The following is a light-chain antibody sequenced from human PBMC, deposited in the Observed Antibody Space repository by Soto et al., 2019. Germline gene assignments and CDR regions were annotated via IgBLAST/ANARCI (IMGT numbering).Light chain of an antibody. J-gene: IGLJ1*01. V-gene: IGLV2-14*01. CDR1: SSDVGLYEF. CDR3: NSYTRFSTYV. Sequence: QSALTQPASVSGSPGQSITISCTGASSDVGLYEFVSWYQHHPGKAPKLLIFEVSYRPSGVSSRFSGSKSGNTASLTISGLQAEDEADYYCNSYTRFSTYVFGTGTKLTVL. CDR2: EVS.